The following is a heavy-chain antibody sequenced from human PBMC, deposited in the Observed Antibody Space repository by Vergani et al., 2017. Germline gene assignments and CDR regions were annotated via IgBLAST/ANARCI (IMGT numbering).Heavy chain of an antibody. D-gene: IGHD2-21*02. V-gene: IGHV4-59*01. CDR2: IYYSGST. CDR1: GGPISSYY. J-gene: IGHJ3*02. CDR3: ARNPYCGGDCYSDAFDI. Sequence: QVQLQESGPGLVKPSETLSLICTVSGGPISSYYWSWIRQPPGKGLEWIGYIYYSGSTNYHPSLNRRVTISVDTSKNQFSLKLSSVTAADTAVYYCARNPYCGGDCYSDAFDIWGQGTMVTVSS.